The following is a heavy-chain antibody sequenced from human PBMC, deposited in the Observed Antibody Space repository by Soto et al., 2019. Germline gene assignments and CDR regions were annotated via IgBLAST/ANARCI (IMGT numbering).Heavy chain of an antibody. D-gene: IGHD6-25*01. J-gene: IGHJ5*02. CDR1: GGTFSSYA. CDR2: IIPIFGTA. V-gene: IGHV1-69*13. CDR3: ARVNRGKTGWFDP. Sequence: SVKVSCKASGGTFSSYAISWVRQAPGQGLEWMGGIIPIFGTANYAQKFQGRVTITADESTSTAYMELSSPRSEDTAAYYCARVNRGKTGWFDPWGQGTLVTVSS.